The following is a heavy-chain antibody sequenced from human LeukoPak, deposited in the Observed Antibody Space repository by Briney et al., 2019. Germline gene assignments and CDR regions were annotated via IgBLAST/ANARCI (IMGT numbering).Heavy chain of an antibody. CDR2: IYYSGST. Sequence: SETLSLTCTVSGGSISSSSYYWGWIRQPPGKGLEWIGSIYYSGSTYYNPSLKSRVTISVDTSKNQFSLKLSSVTAADAAVYYCARQGDYYDSSGYHDYWGQGTLVTVSS. D-gene: IGHD3-22*01. J-gene: IGHJ4*02. CDR1: GGSISSSSYY. V-gene: IGHV4-39*01. CDR3: ARQGDYYDSSGYHDY.